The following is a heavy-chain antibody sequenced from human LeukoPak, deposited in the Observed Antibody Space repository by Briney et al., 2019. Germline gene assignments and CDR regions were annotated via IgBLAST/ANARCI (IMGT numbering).Heavy chain of an antibody. CDR3: ARALYDSSGYYYVGIDY. Sequence: SVKISCKASAGTFSSYAISWVRQAPAQGLQWMGRIIPIFGTANYAQKFQGRVTITTDESTSTAYMELSSLRSEDTAVYYCARALYDSSGYYYVGIDYWGQGTLVTVSS. CDR2: IIPIFGTA. CDR1: AGTFSSYA. V-gene: IGHV1-69*05. J-gene: IGHJ4*02. D-gene: IGHD3-22*01.